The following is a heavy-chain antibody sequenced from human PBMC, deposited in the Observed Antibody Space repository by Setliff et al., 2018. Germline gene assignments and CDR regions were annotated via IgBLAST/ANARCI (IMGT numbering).Heavy chain of an antibody. CDR3: AREQWLDPPGYYYMDV. D-gene: IGHD6-19*01. V-gene: IGHV4-38-2*02. J-gene: IGHJ6*03. CDR2: IGHTGSI. CDR1: GYSISSGYI. Sequence: SETLSLTCTVSGYSISSGYIWGWIRQPPGKGLEWVGNIGHTGSINYNPSLESRVTMSIDTSKNQFSLKLNSVTAADMAVYYCAREQWLDPPGYYYMDVWAKGTTVTVSS.